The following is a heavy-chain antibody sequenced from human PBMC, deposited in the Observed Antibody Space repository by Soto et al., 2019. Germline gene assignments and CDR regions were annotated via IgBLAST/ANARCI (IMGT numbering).Heavy chain of an antibody. J-gene: IGHJ4*02. V-gene: IGHV3-9*01. CDR2: ISWNSGNI. CDR3: AKGAVTSIFGYFDY. Sequence: EVHLVESGGGLVQPGRSLRLSCTASGFTFDDYAMHWVRQVPGKGLEWVSSISWNSGNIVYADAVKGRFTISRDSANNSLYLQMSSLRTEDTALYYCAKGAVTSIFGYFDYWGQRTRVTVSS. CDR1: GFTFDDYA. D-gene: IGHD3-3*01.